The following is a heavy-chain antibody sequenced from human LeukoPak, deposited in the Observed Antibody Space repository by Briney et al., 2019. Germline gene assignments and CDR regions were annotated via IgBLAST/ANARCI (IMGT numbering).Heavy chain of an antibody. CDR1: GGSFSGYY. Sequence: SETLSLTCAVYGGSFSGYYWSWIRQPPGKGLEWIGEINHSGSTNYNPSLKSRVTIPVDTSKNQFSLKLSSVTAADTAVYYCASFIAAAGRDYWGQGTLVTVSS. J-gene: IGHJ4*02. CDR2: INHSGST. CDR3: ASFIAAAGRDY. D-gene: IGHD6-13*01. V-gene: IGHV4-34*01.